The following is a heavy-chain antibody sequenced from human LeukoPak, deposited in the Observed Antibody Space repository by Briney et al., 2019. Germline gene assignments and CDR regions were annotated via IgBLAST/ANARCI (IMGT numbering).Heavy chain of an antibody. CDR2: LNWSGGKT. CDR1: GFTFSSYS. CDR3: ARSASVAADYYFDN. J-gene: IGHJ4*02. Sequence: PGGSLRLSCAASGFTFSSYSMNWVRQAPGKGLEWVSGLNWSGGKTGYADSVKGRFTISRDNAKNFVVLQMNSLRVEDTAFYYCARSASVAADYYFDNWGQGTLVTVSS. V-gene: IGHV3-20*04. D-gene: IGHD6-19*01.